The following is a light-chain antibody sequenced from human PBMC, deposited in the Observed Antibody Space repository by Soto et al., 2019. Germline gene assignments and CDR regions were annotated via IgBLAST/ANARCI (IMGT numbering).Light chain of an antibody. J-gene: IGKJ1*01. CDR3: QQYSTYSGA. V-gene: IGKV1-5*01. CDR1: QSISSW. Sequence: DIQMTQSPSTLSASVGDRITITCRASQSISSWLAWYQQKPGKAPKVLIYAASRLESGIPSRFSGSASGTEFTLSISSLQPDDCATYYCQQYSTYSGAFGQGTKVEIK. CDR2: AAS.